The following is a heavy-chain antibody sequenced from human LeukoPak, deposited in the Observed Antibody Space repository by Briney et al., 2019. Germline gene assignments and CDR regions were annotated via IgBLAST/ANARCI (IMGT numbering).Heavy chain of an antibody. V-gene: IGHV4-4*07. CDR1: GGSISSYY. CDR3: AREGIQLWFNWFDP. Sequence: SETLSLTCTASGGSISSYYWSWIRQPAGKGLEWIGRIYTSGSTNYNPSLKSRVTMSVATSKHQFSLTLSSVTAADTAVYYCAREGIQLWFNWFDPWGQGTLVTVSS. D-gene: IGHD5-18*01. J-gene: IGHJ5*02. CDR2: IYTSGST.